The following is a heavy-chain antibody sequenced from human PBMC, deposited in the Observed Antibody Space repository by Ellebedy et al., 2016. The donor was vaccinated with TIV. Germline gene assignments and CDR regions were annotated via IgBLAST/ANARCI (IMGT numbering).Heavy chain of an antibody. D-gene: IGHD3-16*01. CDR1: GFTLNNNP. Sequence: GESLKISCAASGFTLNNNPMHWVRQAPGKGLEWVTVMGPEGINKHYGDSVKGRFTISRDNSNKILYLQMNSLRVDDTAMYFCVREDRGSGRAGVGEIWGQGAMVTVSS. J-gene: IGHJ3*02. V-gene: IGHV3-30*04. CDR2: MGPEGINK. CDR3: VREDRGSGRAGVGEI.